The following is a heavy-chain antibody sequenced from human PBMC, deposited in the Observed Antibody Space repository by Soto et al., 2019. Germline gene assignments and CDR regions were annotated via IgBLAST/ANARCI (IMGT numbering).Heavy chain of an antibody. CDR3: AKDGPWAEDCSSTSCSPFDY. D-gene: IGHD2-2*01. J-gene: IGHJ4*02. V-gene: IGHV3-23*01. CDR2: ISGSGGST. Sequence: GGSLRLSCAASGFTFSSYAMSWVRQAPGKGLEWVSAISGSGGSTYYADSVKGRFTISRDNSKNTLYLQMNSLRAEDTAVYYCAKDGPWAEDCSSTSCSPFDYWGQGTLVTVSS. CDR1: GFTFSSYA.